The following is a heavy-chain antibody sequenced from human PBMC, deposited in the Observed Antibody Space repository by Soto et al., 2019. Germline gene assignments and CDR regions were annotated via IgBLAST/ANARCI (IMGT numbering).Heavy chain of an antibody. CDR1: GASIKRYY. CDR3: ASSAPHPGAFFYYNGMDA. J-gene: IGHJ6*04. Sequence: SETLSLTCSVSGASIKRYYWHWILHPPLNCLEWIGYVYTSDYTRYSSSLNSRVTISLDTSKSQFYLRLNSVTAADTAVDYCASSAPHPGAFFYYNGMDAWGKGTTVTISS. CDR2: VYTSDYT. V-gene: IGHV4-4*08. D-gene: IGHD3-10*01.